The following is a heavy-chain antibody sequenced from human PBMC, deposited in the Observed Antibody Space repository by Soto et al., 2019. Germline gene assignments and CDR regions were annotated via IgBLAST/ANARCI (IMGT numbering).Heavy chain of an antibody. D-gene: IGHD6-6*01. V-gene: IGHV3-48*01. CDR3: ARDRLPSGTESSSSGRYYYYYMDV. Sequence: EVQLVESGGGLVQPGGSLRLSCAASGFTFSSYSMNWVRQAPGKGLEWVSYISSSSSTIYYADSVKGRFTISRDNAKNSLYLQMNSLRAEDTAVYYCARDRLPSGTESSSSGRYYYYYMDVWGKGTTVTVSS. CDR1: GFTFSSYS. CDR2: ISSSSSTI. J-gene: IGHJ6*03.